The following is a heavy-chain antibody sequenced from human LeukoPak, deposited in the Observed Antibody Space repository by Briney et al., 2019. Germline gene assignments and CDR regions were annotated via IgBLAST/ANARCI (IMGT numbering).Heavy chain of an antibody. CDR2: ISSSGSTI. J-gene: IGHJ4*02. D-gene: IGHD2-21*01. V-gene: IGHV3-48*03. CDR1: GFTFSSYE. CDR3: ARSMDIVVVN. Sequence: GGSLRLSCAASGFTFSSYEMNWVRQAPGKGLEWVSYISSSGSTIYYADSVKGRFTISKDNAKNSLYLQMNSLRAEDTAVYYCARSMDIVVVNWGQGTLVTVSS.